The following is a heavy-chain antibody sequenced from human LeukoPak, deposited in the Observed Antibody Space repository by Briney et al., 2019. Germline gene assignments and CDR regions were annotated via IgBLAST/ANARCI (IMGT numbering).Heavy chain of an antibody. Sequence: ASVKVSCKASGYTFTSYGISWVRQAPGQGLEWMGWISAYNGNTNYAQKLQGRVTMTTDTSTSTAYMELRSLRSDDTAVYYCARDFRVQYDYYYYYYMDVWGKGTTVTVSS. D-gene: IGHD4-11*01. J-gene: IGHJ6*03. V-gene: IGHV1-18*01. CDR2: ISAYNGNT. CDR3: ARDFRVQYDYYYYYYMDV. CDR1: GYTFTSYG.